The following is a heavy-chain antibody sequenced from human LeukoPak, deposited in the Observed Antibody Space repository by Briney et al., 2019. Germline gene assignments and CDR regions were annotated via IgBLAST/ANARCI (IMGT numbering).Heavy chain of an antibody. D-gene: IGHD2-21*02. J-gene: IGHJ4*02. CDR3: ARVAGGDLDY. CDR1: GGSISSYY. Sequence: PSETLSLTYTVSGGSISSYYWSWIQQPPGKGLEWIGYIYYSGSTNYNPSLKSRVTISVDTSKNQFSLKLSSVTAADTAVYYCARVAGGDLDYWGQGTLVTVSS. CDR2: IYYSGST. V-gene: IGHV4-59*01.